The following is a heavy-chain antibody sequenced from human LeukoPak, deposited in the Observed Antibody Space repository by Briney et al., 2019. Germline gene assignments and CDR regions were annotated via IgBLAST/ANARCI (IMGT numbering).Heavy chain of an antibody. V-gene: IGHV3-74*01. CDR3: ARVLFGYYGVDV. CDR1: GFTFSSYE. Sequence: GGSLRLSCAAFGFTFSSYEMNWVRQAPGKGLVWVSRINSDGSSTSYADSVKGRFTISRDNTKNSLYLQMNSLRAEDTAVYYCARVLFGYYGVDVWGQGTTVTVSS. J-gene: IGHJ6*02. D-gene: IGHD3-3*01. CDR2: INSDGSST.